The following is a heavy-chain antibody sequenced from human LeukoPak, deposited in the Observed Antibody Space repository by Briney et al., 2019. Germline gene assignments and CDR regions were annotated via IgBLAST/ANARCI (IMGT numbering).Heavy chain of an antibody. Sequence: PGXXLXLSCXASGXTXSXYXXNWVRQAPGKXLEWXSYISSSSSTIYYADSVKGRFTISRDNAKNSLYLQMNSLRAEDTAVYYCAKGDSYYDLLTCFDFWGPGTLITVSS. V-gene: IGHV3-48*01. J-gene: IGHJ4*02. CDR2: ISSSSSTI. CDR1: GXTXSXYX. CDR3: AKGDSYYDLLTCFDF. D-gene: IGHD3-9*01.